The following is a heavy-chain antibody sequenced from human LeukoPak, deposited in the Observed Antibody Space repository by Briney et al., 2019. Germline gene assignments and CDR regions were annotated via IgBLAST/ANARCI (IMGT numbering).Heavy chain of an antibody. CDR1: GGTFSSYA. D-gene: IGHD5-18*01. CDR2: IIPIFGTA. Sequence: SVTVSCKASGGTFSSYAISWVRQAPGQGLEWMGGIIPIFGTANYAQKFQGRVTITADESTSTAYMELSSLRSEDTAVHYCARDGGYSYGYGTQWSFDYWGQGTLVTVSS. V-gene: IGHV1-69*01. J-gene: IGHJ4*02. CDR3: ARDGGYSYGYGTQWSFDY.